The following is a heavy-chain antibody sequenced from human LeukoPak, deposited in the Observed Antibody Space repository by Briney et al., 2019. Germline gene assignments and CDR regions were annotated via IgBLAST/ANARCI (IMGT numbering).Heavy chain of an antibody. CDR3: AKGGDVYGSGSPRFES. D-gene: IGHD3-10*01. CDR1: VFSFSSYA. Sequence: GGSLRLSCAAYVFSFSSYAIDWVRQAPGKGLEWVSSINGNGGRAKYADFVTGRFTISRDSSQNTVYLQMNSLRAEDTAVYFCAKGGDVYGSGSPRFESWGQGTLVTVSS. J-gene: IGHJ5*01. V-gene: IGHV3-23*01. CDR2: INGNGGRA.